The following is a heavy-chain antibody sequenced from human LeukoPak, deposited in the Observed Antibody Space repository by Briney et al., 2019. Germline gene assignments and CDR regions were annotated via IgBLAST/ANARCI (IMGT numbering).Heavy chain of an antibody. V-gene: IGHV3-48*04. CDR1: GFTFSGHN. J-gene: IGHJ4*02. Sequence: GSLRLSCAASGFTFSGHNMNWVRQAPGKGLEWISFVSISSGTIYYADSVNGRFRISRDNAKSSLDLEMNSLRAEDTAVYYCARAMSTFGGVRNYFDSWGQGTLVTVSS. CDR2: VSISSGTI. CDR3: ARAMSTFGGVRNYFDS. D-gene: IGHD3-16*01.